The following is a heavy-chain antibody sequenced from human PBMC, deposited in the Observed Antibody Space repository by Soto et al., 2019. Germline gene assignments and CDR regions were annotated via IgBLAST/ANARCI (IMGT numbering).Heavy chain of an antibody. D-gene: IGHD3-10*01. V-gene: IGHV1-69*13. J-gene: IGHJ6*02. CDR3: ARFLGGAGSYYDGQNYNYYNGMDV. Sequence: ASVKFSCKASGGPYNSFAISWVRQAPGQGLEWIGGIIPVFGTATYAQKFKGRVTITAEESTSTAYMELSSLTSEDTAVYYCARFLGGAGSYYDGQNYNYYNGMDVWGQGTTVTVSS. CDR1: GGPYNSFA. CDR2: IIPVFGTA.